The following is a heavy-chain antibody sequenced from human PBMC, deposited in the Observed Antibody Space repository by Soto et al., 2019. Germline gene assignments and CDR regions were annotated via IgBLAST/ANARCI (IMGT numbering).Heavy chain of an antibody. D-gene: IGHD4-4*01. CDR1: GGSISSYY. CDR2: IYYSGST. CDR3: ARDIIGNYVGRPPYYYYMDV. V-gene: IGHV4-59*01. J-gene: IGHJ6*03. Sequence: SETLSLTCTVSGGSISSYYWSWIRQPPGKGLEWIGYIYYSGSTNYNPSLKSRVTISVDTSKNQFSLKLSSVTAADTAVYYCARDIIGNYVGRPPYYYYMDVWGKGTTVTVSS.